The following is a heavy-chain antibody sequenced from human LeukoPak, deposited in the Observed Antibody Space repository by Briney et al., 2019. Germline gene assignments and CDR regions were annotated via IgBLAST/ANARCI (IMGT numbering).Heavy chain of an antibody. CDR2: ISAYNGNT. CDR1: GYTFTSYG. Sequence: ASVKVSCKASGYTFTSYGISWVRQAPGQGLEWMGWISAYNGNTNYAQKLQGRVTMTTDTSTSTAYMELRSLRSDDTAVYYCASNPYSSSIWGLDHWGQGTLVTVSS. CDR3: ASNPYSSSIWGLDH. J-gene: IGHJ4*02. V-gene: IGHV1-18*01. D-gene: IGHD6-6*01.